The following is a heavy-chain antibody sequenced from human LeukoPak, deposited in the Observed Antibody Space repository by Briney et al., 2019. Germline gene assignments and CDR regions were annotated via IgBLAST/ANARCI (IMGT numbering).Heavy chain of an antibody. CDR1: EYIFTDYA. V-gene: IGHV1-3*01. CDR3: ARVGYYESSGYYEY. Sequence: ASVKVSCKASEYIFTDYAINWVRQAPGQRLEWMGWINAGNGNTKYSQKFQGRVTITRDTSASTAYMELSSLTSEDTAVYYCARVGYYESSGYYEYWGQGTLVTVSS. CDR2: INAGNGNT. J-gene: IGHJ4*02. D-gene: IGHD3-22*01.